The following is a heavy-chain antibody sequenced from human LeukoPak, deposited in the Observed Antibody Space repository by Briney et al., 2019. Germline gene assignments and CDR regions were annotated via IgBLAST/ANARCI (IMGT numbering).Heavy chain of an antibody. V-gene: IGHV3-21*04. CDR2: ISSSSSYI. Sequence: GGSLRLSCAASGFTFSSYSMNWVRQAPGKGLEWVSSISSSSSYIYYADSVKGRFTISRDNAKNSLHLQMNSLRAEDTAVYYCARDLTYGDYGGGYYYYYGMDVWGQGTTVTVSS. D-gene: IGHD4-23*01. J-gene: IGHJ6*02. CDR1: GFTFSSYS. CDR3: ARDLTYGDYGGGYYYYYGMDV.